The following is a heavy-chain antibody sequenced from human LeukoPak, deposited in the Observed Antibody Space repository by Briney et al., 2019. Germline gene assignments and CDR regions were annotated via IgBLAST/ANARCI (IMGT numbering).Heavy chain of an antibody. J-gene: IGHJ4*02. D-gene: IGHD6-25*01. CDR1: GITFSSYA. Sequence: GGSLRLSCAASGITFSSYAMSWVRQAPGKGLEWVSAISGSGGSTYYADSVKGRFTISRDNSKNTLYLQMNSLRAEDTAVYYCAKCWGQRPGHFDYWGQGTLVTVSS. V-gene: IGHV3-23*01. CDR3: AKCWGQRPGHFDY. CDR2: ISGSGGST.